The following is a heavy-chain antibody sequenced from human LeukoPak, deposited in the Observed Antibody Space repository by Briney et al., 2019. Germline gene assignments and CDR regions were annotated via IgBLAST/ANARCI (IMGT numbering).Heavy chain of an antibody. CDR2: ISAYNGNT. J-gene: IGHJ4*02. Sequence: GASVKVSCKASGYTFTSYGISWVRQAPGQGLEWMGWISAYNGNTSYAQKLQGRVTMTTDTSTSTAYMELRSLRSDDTAVYYCARLESYGDYSIKGYYFDYWGQGTLVTVSS. CDR1: GYTFTSYG. CDR3: ARLESYGDYSIKGYYFDY. D-gene: IGHD4-17*01. V-gene: IGHV1-18*01.